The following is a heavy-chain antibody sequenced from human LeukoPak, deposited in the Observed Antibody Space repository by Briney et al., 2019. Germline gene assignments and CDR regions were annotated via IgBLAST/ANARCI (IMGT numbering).Heavy chain of an antibody. Sequence: SGTLSLTCAVSGGSISSNNWWGWVRQPPGKGLEWIGEIYHSGSPNYNPSLKSRVTISVDKSRNHFSLNLSSVTAADAAVYYCARVNINNWHSCDYWAREPWSPSPQ. V-gene: IGHV4-4*02. CDR1: GGSISSNNW. D-gene: IGHD1-1*01. CDR3: ARVNINNWHSCDY. CDR2: IYHSGSP. J-gene: IGHJ4*02.